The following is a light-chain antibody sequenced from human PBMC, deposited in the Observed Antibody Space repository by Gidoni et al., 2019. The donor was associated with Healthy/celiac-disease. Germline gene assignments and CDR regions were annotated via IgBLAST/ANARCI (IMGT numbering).Light chain of an antibody. V-gene: IGKV4-1*01. CDR1: QSVLYSSNNKNY. CDR3: QQYYSTHPVYT. CDR2: WAS. Sequence: DIVMTQSPDSLAVSLGERATINCKSSQSVLYSSNNKNYLAWYQQKPGQPPKLLIYWASTRESGVPDRFSGSGSGTDFTLTISSLQAEDVAVYYCQQYYSTHPVYTFGQGTKLEIK. J-gene: IGKJ2*01.